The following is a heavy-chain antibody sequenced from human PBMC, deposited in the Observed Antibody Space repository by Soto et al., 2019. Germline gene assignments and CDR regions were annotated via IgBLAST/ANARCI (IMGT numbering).Heavy chain of an antibody. CDR2: INPTGGST. V-gene: IGHV1-46*01. CDR3: ARHLVAGDG. CDR1: GYTFINYY. J-gene: IGHJ4*02. Sequence: ASVKVSSRASGYTFINYYIHWGRQAPGHRLEWMAIINPTGGSTNYAQKFQGRLTLTMDTSTSTVYMELSSLTSEDTAMYYCARHLVAGDGWGQGTLVTVSS. D-gene: IGHD6-19*01.